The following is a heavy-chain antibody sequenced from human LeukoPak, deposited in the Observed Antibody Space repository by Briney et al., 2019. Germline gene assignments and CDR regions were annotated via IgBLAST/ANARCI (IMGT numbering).Heavy chain of an antibody. V-gene: IGHV4-34*01. CDR3: ARGGIAAAGTDY. CDR2: INHSGST. J-gene: IGHJ4*02. D-gene: IGHD6-13*01. CDR1: GGSFSGYY. Sequence: SSETLSLICAVYGGSFSGYYWSWIRQPPGKGLEWIGEINHSGSTNYNPSLKSRVTISVDTSKNQFFLKLSSVTAADTAVYYCARGGIAAAGTDYWGQGTLVTVSS.